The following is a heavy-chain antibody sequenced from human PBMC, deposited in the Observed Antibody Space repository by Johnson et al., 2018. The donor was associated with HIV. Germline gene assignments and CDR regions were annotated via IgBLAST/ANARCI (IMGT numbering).Heavy chain of an antibody. CDR1: GFTVSSNY. V-gene: IGHV3-66*01. CDR3: ARDRGQQLPYDAVDI. Sequence: VQLVESGGGLVQPGGSLILSCAASGFTVSSNYMSWVRQAPGKGLEWVSVIYSGGSTYNADSVKGRFTISRDNSKNTVYLQMNNLRAEDTAVYYCARDRGQQLPYDAVDIWGQGTMVTVSS. CDR2: IYSGGST. J-gene: IGHJ3*02. D-gene: IGHD6-13*01.